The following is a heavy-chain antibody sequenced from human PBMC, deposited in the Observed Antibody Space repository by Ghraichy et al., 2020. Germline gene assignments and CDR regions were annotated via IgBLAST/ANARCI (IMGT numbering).Heavy chain of an antibody. CDR2: IHGGGST. D-gene: IGHD6-6*01. Sequence: GGSLRLSCAASGFTVSSNYINWVRQAPGKGLEWVSVIHGGGSTYYADSVKGRFTISRDNSKNTLYLQMNSQRAEDTAVYYCARDAGFSSSVPNYGMDVWGQGTTVTVSS. CDR1: GFTVSSNY. V-gene: IGHV3-53*01. CDR3: ARDAGFSSSVPNYGMDV. J-gene: IGHJ6*02.